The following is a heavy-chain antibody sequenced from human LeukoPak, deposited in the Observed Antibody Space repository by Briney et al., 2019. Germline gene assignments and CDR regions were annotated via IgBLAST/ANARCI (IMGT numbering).Heavy chain of an antibody. CDR2: IYPGGVT. V-gene: IGHV3-53*01. J-gene: IGHJ6*04. D-gene: IGHD3-22*01. CDR1: GSTFGSYS. Sequence: GGSLRLSCAASGSTFGSYSMNWVRQAPGRGLEWLSVIYPGGVTKYAESVKGRFTVSRDIAKNTVYLEMNDLRAEDTALYYCAREIGYYFDSDDSRLRGRLDVWGKGTSVTVSS. CDR3: AREIGYYFDSDDSRLRGRLDV.